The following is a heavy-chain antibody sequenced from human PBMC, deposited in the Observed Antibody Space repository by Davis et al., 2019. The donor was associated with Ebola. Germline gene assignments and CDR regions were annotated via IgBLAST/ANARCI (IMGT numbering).Heavy chain of an antibody. CDR1: GGTFSSYA. CDR2: IIPILGIA. D-gene: IGHD2-2*01. CDR3: ARDKDIVVVPAAKDGKYYYYGMDV. Sequence: AASVKVSCKASGGTFSSYAISWVRQAPGQGLEWMGRIIPILGIANYARKFQGRVTITADKSTSTAYMELSSLRSEDTAVYYCARDKDIVVVPAAKDGKYYYYGMDVWGQGTTVTVSS. J-gene: IGHJ6*02. V-gene: IGHV1-69*04.